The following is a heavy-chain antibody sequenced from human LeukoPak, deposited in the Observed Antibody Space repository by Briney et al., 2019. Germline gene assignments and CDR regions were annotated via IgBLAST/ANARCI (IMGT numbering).Heavy chain of an antibody. CDR2: ISAYNGNT. J-gene: IGHJ6*04. D-gene: IGHD3/OR15-3a*01. CDR3: ARWTPNLDV. V-gene: IGHV1-18*01. CDR1: GYTFTSYG. Sequence: GASVKVSCKASGYTFTSYGISWVRQAPGQGLEWMGWISAYNGNTNYAQKLQGRVTITTDTSTSTAHMELRSLRSDDTAVYYCARWTPNLDVWGKGTTVTVSS.